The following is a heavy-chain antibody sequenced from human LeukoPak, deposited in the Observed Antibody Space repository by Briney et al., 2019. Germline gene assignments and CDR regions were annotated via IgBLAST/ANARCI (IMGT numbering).Heavy chain of an antibody. V-gene: IGHV1-8*01. CDR2: MNPNSGNT. CDR1: GYTFTSYD. Sequence: ASVKVSCKASGYTFTSYDTNWVRQATGQGLEWMGWMNPNSGNTGYAQKFQGRVTITRNTSISTAYMELSSLRSEDTAVYYCARGLEGTLSDTIFGVVIIYYYYYMDVWGKGTTVTVSS. D-gene: IGHD3-3*01. CDR3: ARGLEGTLSDTIFGVVIIYYYYYMDV. J-gene: IGHJ6*03.